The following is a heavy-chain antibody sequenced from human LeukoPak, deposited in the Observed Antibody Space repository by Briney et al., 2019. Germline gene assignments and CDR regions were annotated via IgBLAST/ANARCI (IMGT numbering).Heavy chain of an antibody. J-gene: IGHJ4*02. Sequence: GGSLRLSCAASGFTFSNYWMTWVRQAPGKGLEWVAHINQDGSEEHYMDSVKARFTISRDNAKNSLSLQMNSLRAEDTAVYYCVRDGGVGVYDLLDYWGQGTLVTVSS. CDR2: INQDGSEE. V-gene: IGHV3-7*01. CDR1: GFTFSNYW. CDR3: VRDGGVGVYDLLDY. D-gene: IGHD5/OR15-5a*01.